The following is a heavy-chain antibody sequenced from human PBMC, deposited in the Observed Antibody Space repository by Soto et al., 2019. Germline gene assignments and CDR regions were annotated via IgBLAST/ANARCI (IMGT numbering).Heavy chain of an antibody. CDR1: GGSISSYY. Sequence: PSETLSLTCTVSGGSISSYYWSWIRQPPGKGLEWIGYIYYSGSTNYNPSLKSRVTISVDTSKNQFSLKLSSVTAADTAVYYCARYYNWNYGFDYWGQGTLVTVSS. D-gene: IGHD1-7*01. V-gene: IGHV4-59*01. CDR2: IYYSGST. J-gene: IGHJ4*02. CDR3: ARYYNWNYGFDY.